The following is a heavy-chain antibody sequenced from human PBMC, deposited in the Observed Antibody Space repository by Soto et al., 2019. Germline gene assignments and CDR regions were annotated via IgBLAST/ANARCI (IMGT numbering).Heavy chain of an antibody. V-gene: IGHV1-69*02. CDR1: GGTFSNYT. CDR3: AKVSEMGSVTEGYYYYMDV. Sequence: QVQLVQSGAEVKKPGSSVKVSCKASGGTFSNYTISWVRKAPGQGLEWMGRIIPILGIANYAQKFQGRVTITADKSPNTAYMELSSLRSEDTAMYYCAKVSEMGSVTEGYYYYMDVWGKGTTVTVSS. D-gene: IGHD3-10*01. J-gene: IGHJ6*03. CDR2: IIPILGIA.